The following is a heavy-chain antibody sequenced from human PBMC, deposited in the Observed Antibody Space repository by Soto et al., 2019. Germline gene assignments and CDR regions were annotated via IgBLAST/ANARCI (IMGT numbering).Heavy chain of an antibody. J-gene: IGHJ4*02. CDR1: VFTFSGSA. CDR2: IRSKANSYAT. V-gene: IGHV3-73*01. Sequence: PGGSLRLSCAASVFTFSGSAMHWVRQASGKGLEWVGRIRSKANSYATAYAASVKGRFTISRDDSKNTAYLQMNSLKTEDTAVYYCTRLGYSGFDYWGQGTLVTVSS. CDR3: TRLGYSGFDY. D-gene: IGHD5-12*01.